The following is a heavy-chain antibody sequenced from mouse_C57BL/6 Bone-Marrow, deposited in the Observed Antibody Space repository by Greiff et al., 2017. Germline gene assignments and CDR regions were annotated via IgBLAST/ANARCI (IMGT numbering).Heavy chain of an antibody. CDR3: AREGELGHYYAMDD. J-gene: IGHJ4*01. D-gene: IGHD4-1*01. V-gene: IGHV1-50*01. CDR2: IDPSDSYT. Sequence: QVQLQQPGAELVKPGASVKLSCKASGYTFTSYWMQWVKQRPGQGLEWIGEIDPSDSYTNYNQKFKGKATLTVDTSSSTAYMQLSSLTSEDSAFYYWAREGELGHYYAMDDWGQGTSVTVHS. CDR1: GYTFTSYW.